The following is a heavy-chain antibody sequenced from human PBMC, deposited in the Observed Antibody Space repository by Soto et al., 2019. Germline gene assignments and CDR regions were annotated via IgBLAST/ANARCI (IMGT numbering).Heavy chain of an antibody. CDR1: GFTFSSYG. CDR2: ISYDGSNK. D-gene: IGHD2-2*01. CDR3: AKGPLGYCSSTSCYLPDY. Sequence: VQLVESGGGVVQPGRSLRLSCAASGFTFSSYGMHWVRQAPGKGLEWVAVISYDGSNKYYADSVKGRFTISRDNSKNTLYLQMNSLRAEDTAVYYCAKGPLGYCSSTSCYLPDYWGQGTLVTVSS. V-gene: IGHV3-30*18. J-gene: IGHJ4*02.